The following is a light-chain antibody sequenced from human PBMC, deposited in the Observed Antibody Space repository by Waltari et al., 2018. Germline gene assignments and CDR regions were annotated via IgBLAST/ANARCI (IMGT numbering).Light chain of an antibody. CDR3: SSYAGSNNLVV. V-gene: IGLV2-8*01. Sequence: QSALTQPPSASGSPGQSVTIPCTGTSSDVGGYNYVSWYQQHPGNAPNLMIYEVSKRPSGVPDRFSGSKSGNTASLTVSGLQAEDEADYYCSSYAGSNNLVVFGGGTKLTVL. J-gene: IGLJ2*01. CDR1: SSDVGGYNY. CDR2: EVS.